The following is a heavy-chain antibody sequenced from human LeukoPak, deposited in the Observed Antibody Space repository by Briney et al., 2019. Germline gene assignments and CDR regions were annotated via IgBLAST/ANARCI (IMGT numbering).Heavy chain of an antibody. J-gene: IGHJ3*01. CDR2: INPNSGGT. CDR3: ARDPPYSSSSYFEF. Sequence: GASVKVSCKASGYTFTGYYMHWVRQAPGQGLEWMGWINPNSGGTNYAQKFQGRVTMTRDTSISTAYMELSRLRSDDTAVYYCARDPPYSSSSYFEFWGPGTVVTVSS. D-gene: IGHD6-6*01. V-gene: IGHV1-2*02. CDR1: GYTFTGYY.